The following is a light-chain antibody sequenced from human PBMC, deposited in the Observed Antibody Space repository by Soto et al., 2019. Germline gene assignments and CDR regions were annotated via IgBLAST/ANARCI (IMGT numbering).Light chain of an antibody. CDR3: QQYNNWPPT. CDR2: GAS. J-gene: IGKJ1*01. Sequence: EIVMTQSPATLSVSPGERAPLSCRASQSVRSNLAWYQQKPGQAPRLLIYGASTRATGIPARFSGSGSGTEFTLTISSLQSEDFAVYYCQQYNNWPPTFGQGTKVDIK. V-gene: IGKV3-15*01. CDR1: QSVRSN.